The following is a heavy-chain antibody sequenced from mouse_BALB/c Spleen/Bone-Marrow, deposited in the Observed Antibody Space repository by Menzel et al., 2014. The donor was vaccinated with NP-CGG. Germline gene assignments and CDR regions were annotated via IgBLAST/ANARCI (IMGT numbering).Heavy chain of an antibody. D-gene: IGHD2-4*01. J-gene: IGHJ4*01. CDR2: IYPGDGET. CDR1: GYAFSNYG. V-gene: IGHV1-80*01. CDR3: ASVYDYGRCYAKDY. Sequence: QVQLQQSGAELVRPGSSVKISCKASGYAFSNYGMNWVKQRPGQGLEWIGQIYPGDGETNYNGEFEGRVTLTADKSSSTAYMQVSSLTSEDSAVYFCASVYDYGRCYAKDYWGRGTSVTVSS.